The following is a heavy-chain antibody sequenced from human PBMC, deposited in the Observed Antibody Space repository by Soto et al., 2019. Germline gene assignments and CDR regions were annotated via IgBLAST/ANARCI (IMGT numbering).Heavy chain of an antibody. CDR3: ATQIDTVMVFRD. J-gene: IGHJ4*02. CDR1: DKTFLSYG. CDR2: ISPYNGNT. V-gene: IGHV1-18*01. Sequence: QVQLVQSGAEVKKPGASVKVSCKASDKTFLSYGISWVRQGPGQGLEWMGWISPYNGNTNYAQKLQVRVTMTTDTSTSTAYRELRSLRSDDTAVYYCATQIDTVMVFRDWGQGTLVTVSS. D-gene: IGHD5-18*01.